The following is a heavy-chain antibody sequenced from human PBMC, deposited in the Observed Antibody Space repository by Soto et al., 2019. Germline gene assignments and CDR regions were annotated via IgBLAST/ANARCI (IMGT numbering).Heavy chain of an antibody. CDR1: GFTFSSYA. J-gene: IGHJ4*02. V-gene: IGHV3-30-3*01. Sequence: PGGSLRRSCAASGFTFSSYAMNWGRQAPGKGLEWVALISHDGINKYYADSGRGRFTISRDSSTKTLYLQMNSLRAADTAVYYCGRCTSTSCHLGSDYWGQGTLVTVSS. CDR3: GRCTSTSCHLGSDY. D-gene: IGHD2-2*01. CDR2: ISHDGINK.